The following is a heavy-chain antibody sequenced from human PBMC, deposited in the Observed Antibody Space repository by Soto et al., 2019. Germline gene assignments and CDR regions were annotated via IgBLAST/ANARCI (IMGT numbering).Heavy chain of an antibody. CDR2: INYSGST. J-gene: IGHJ4*02. V-gene: IGHV4-59*01. CDR3: ASAPGDSADY. CDR1: GDSISRYY. D-gene: IGHD4-17*01. Sequence: PEALSLTCAVSGDSISRYYWSWSRQPPLKGLEWIGYINYSGSTNYNPSLKSRVTRSVDTSKNQFSLKLSSVTAADTAVYYCASAPGDSADYWAQGTLVTVSS.